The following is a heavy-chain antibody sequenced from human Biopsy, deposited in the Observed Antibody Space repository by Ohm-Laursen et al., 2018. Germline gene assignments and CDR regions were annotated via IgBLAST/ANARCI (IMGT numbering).Heavy chain of an antibody. CDR1: VGSFSGYY. V-gene: IGHV4-34*01. CDR2: IKHSGST. J-gene: IGHJ6*02. Sequence: TLSLTCAVYVGSFSGYYWSWIRQPTGKGLEWIGEIKHSGSTNYNPSLKSRVTISVDTSKNQFSLKLSSVTAADTAVYYCARGMRYCTNAVCYKSGSGSYYRYYYGMDVWGQGTTVTVSS. CDR3: ARGMRYCTNAVCYKSGSGSYYRYYYGMDV. D-gene: IGHD2-8*01.